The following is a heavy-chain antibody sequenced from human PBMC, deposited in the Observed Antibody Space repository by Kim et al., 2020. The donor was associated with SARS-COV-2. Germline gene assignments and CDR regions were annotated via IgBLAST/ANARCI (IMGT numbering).Heavy chain of an antibody. Sequence: GGSLRLSCAASGFTFSSYNINWVRQAPGKGLEWVSSISSTSSFIYYTDSVKGRFTVSRDNAKNSLYLQMNSLRAEDTVVYYCAREQRGSDHYYCGMDVWG. CDR3: AREQRGSDHYYCGMDV. V-gene: IGHV3-21*01. D-gene: IGHD3-10*01. J-gene: IGHJ6*01. CDR2: ISSTSSFI. CDR1: GFTFSSYN.